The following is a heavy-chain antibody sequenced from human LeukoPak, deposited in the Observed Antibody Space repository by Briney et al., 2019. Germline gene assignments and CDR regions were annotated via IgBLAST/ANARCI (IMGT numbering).Heavy chain of an antibody. CDR1: GFTFSNAW. J-gene: IGHJ3*02. Sequence: PGGPLRLSCAASGFTFSNAWMSWVRQAPGKGLEWVSFISSTGGTIYYADSVKGRFTVSRDNGKNSLLLQMNSLRAEGTALYYCARGYSRAAFDIWGQGTVVAVSS. CDR2: ISSTGGTI. V-gene: IGHV3-48*01. D-gene: IGHD2-15*01. CDR3: ARGYSRAAFDI.